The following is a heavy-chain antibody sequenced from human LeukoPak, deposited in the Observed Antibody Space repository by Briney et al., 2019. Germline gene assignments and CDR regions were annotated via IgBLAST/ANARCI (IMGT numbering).Heavy chain of an antibody. CDR1: GYSISSGYY. CDR3: ATYCSGGSCYGY. J-gene: IGHJ4*02. CDR2: IYYSGST. Sequence: SETLSLTCTVSGYSISSGYYWGWIRQPPGKGLEWIGYIYYSGSTNYNPSLKSRVTISVDTSKNQFSLKLSSVTAADTAVYYCATYCSGGSCYGYWGREPWSPSPQ. V-gene: IGHV4-61*01. D-gene: IGHD2-15*01.